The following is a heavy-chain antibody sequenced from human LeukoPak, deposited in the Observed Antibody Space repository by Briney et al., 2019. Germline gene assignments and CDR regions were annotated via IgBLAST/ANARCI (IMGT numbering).Heavy chain of an antibody. Sequence: GGSLRLSCAASGFTFSSYEMNWVRQAPGKGLEWLSYISSSGSTIYYADSVKGRFTISRDNAENSLYLQMNSLRAEDTAVYYCAKDRTATTVTPEGVDYWGQGTLVTVSS. CDR3: AKDRTATTVTPEGVDY. J-gene: IGHJ4*02. CDR2: ISSSGSTI. V-gene: IGHV3-48*03. CDR1: GFTFSSYE. D-gene: IGHD4-17*01.